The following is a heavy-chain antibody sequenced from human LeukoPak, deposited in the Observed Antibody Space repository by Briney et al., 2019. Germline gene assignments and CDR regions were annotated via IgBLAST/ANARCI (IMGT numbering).Heavy chain of an antibody. J-gene: IGHJ4*02. D-gene: IGHD3-10*01. V-gene: IGHV3-48*01. CDR3: ARERISMIRGVVTTSYFDY. Sequence: PGGSLRLSCAASGFTFSDYAMNWVRQAAGKGLEWVSYITTTGTTIYYTDCVKGRFHISRDNAKNTLFLQMNSLRPEDTAVYYCARERISMIRGVVTTSYFDYWGQGTLVTVSS. CDR1: GFTFSDYA. CDR2: ITTTGTTI.